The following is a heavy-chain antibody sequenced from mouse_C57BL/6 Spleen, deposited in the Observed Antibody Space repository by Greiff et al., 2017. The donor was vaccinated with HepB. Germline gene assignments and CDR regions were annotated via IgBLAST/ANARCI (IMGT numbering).Heavy chain of an antibody. CDR3: ARQGDYYGSSYAMDY. J-gene: IGHJ4*01. Sequence: EVKLVDSGGGLVQPGGSLKLSCAASGFTFSDYGMAWVRQAPRKGPEWVAFISNLAYSIYYADTVTGRFTISRENAKNTLYLEMSSLRSEDTAMYYCARQGDYYGSSYAMDYWGQGTSVTVSS. V-gene: IGHV5-15*01. CDR2: ISNLAYSI. CDR1: GFTFSDYG. D-gene: IGHD1-1*01.